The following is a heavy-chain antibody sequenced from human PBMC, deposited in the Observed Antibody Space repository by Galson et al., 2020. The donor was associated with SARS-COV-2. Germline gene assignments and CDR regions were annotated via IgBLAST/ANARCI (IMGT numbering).Heavy chain of an antibody. Sequence: GSLRLSCVASGFTFSSYWVHWVRQAPGKGLEWISRINADGSRTSYADSVTGRFTVSRDNAKHTLFLQMSSLRAEDTAVYYCTRDLNEAPPLGGWSGFDYWGQGTPVTVSS. CDR1: GFTFSSYW. J-gene: IGHJ4*02. CDR3: TRDLNEAPPLGGWSGFDY. CDR2: INADGSRT. D-gene: IGHD6-19*01. V-gene: IGHV3-74*01.